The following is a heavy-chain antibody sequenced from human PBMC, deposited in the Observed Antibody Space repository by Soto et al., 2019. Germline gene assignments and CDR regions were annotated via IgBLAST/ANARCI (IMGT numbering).Heavy chain of an antibody. J-gene: IGHJ6*02. CDR2: ISAYNGNT. V-gene: IGHV1-18*04. Sequence: QVQLVQSGAEVKKPGASVKVSCKASGYTFTSYGISWERQAPGQGLEWMGWISAYNGNTNYAQKLQGRVTMTTDTSTSTAYMELRSLRSDDTAVYYCASKSTYGDYVYDYYYGMDVWGQGTTVTVSS. CDR3: ASKSTYGDYVYDYYYGMDV. D-gene: IGHD4-17*01. CDR1: GYTFTSYG.